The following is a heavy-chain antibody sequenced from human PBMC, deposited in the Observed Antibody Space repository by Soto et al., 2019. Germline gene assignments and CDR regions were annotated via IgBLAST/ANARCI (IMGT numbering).Heavy chain of an antibody. CDR2: ITYDGSLQ. V-gene: IGHV3-30*18. CDR1: GFNFDNYG. CDR3: AKDRVGGTFYTPLAF. D-gene: IGHD1-7*01. J-gene: IGHJ4*02. Sequence: QVQLVESGGGVVQPGGSRRLSCQASGFNFDNYGMHWVRQAPGKGLEWVAVITYDGSLQYYADSVKGRFTISRDTSKNSLSRHLNTLKPEDTAVYHCAKDRVGGTFYTPLAFWGQGTLVPVSS.